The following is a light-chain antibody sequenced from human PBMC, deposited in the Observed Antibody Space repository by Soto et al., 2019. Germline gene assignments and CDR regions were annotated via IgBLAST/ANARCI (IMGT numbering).Light chain of an antibody. V-gene: IGKV3-20*01. CDR3: QHYHDLPPTWT. Sequence: EVVLTQSPGTLSLSPGEGATLSCRASQSVSSTFLAWYQQKPGQAPRLLIYGTSSRATGIPDRFSGSGSGTDFTLTISRLEPEDFAVYYCQHYHDLPPTWTFGQGTQVEIK. CDR2: GTS. J-gene: IGKJ1*01. CDR1: QSVSSTF.